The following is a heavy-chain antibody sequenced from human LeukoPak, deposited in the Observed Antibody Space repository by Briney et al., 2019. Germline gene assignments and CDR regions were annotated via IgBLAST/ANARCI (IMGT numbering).Heavy chain of an antibody. Sequence: ASVKVSCQASGYTFTGYYMHWVRQAPGQGLEWMGWINPNSGGTNYAQKFQGRVTMTRDTSISTAYMELSRQRSDDTAVYYCAQLVVVPAAMSNYWGQGTLVTVSS. CDR2: INPNSGGT. CDR1: GYTFTGYY. J-gene: IGHJ4*02. D-gene: IGHD2-2*01. CDR3: AQLVVVPAAMSNY. V-gene: IGHV1-2*02.